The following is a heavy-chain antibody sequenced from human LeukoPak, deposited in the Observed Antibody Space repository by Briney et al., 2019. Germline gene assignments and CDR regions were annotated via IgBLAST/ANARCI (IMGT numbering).Heavy chain of an antibody. Sequence: PSETLSLTCTVSGGSISSGSYYWSWIRQPAGKGLEWIGRIYTSGSTNYNPSLKSRVTISADTSKNQFSLKLSSVTAADTAVYYCARDGTAAGTFDYWGQGTLVTVSS. V-gene: IGHV4-61*02. J-gene: IGHJ4*02. CDR1: GGSISSGSYY. CDR2: IYTSGST. D-gene: IGHD6-13*01. CDR3: ARDGTAAGTFDY.